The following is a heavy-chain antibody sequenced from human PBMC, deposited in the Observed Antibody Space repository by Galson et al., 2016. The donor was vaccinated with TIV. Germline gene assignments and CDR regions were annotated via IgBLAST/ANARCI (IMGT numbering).Heavy chain of an antibody. D-gene: IGHD5-18*01. CDR2: VYPSGNT. Sequence: ETLSLTCTVSGGSVTSSHWSWIRQPAGKGLDWIGRVYPSGNTNYSPSLKSRVTMSLDTSKTQFSLNLISVTAADTAVYYCAKECYSYRLSWGQGILVTVSS. V-gene: IGHV4-4*07. CDR3: AKECYSYRLS. CDR1: GGSVTSSH. J-gene: IGHJ4*02.